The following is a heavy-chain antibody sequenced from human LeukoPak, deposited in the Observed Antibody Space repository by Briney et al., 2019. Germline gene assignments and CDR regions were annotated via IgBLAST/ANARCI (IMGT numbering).Heavy chain of an antibody. J-gene: IGHJ6*02. CDR2: IKQDGSEK. Sequence: PGGSLRLSCAASGFTFSSYWMSWVRQAPGKGLEWVANIKQDGSEKYYVDSVKGRFTISRDNAKNSLYLQMNSLRAEDTAVYYCARDQWGSGSYYCCYYYGMDVWGQGTTVTVSS. CDR1: GFTFSSYW. D-gene: IGHD1-26*01. V-gene: IGHV3-7*01. CDR3: ARDQWGSGSYYCCYYYGMDV.